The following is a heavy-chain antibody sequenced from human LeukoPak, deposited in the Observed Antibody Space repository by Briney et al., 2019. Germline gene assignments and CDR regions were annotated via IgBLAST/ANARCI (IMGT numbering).Heavy chain of an antibody. V-gene: IGHV4-39*01. CDR3: ARRTADCSSTSCRYYFDY. D-gene: IGHD2-2*01. J-gene: IGHJ4*02. CDR1: GGSISSSRYY. CDR2: IYYSGST. Sequence: PSETLSLTCTVSGGSISSSRYYWGWIRQPPGKGLEWIGSIYYSGSTYYNPSLKSRVTISVDTSKNQFSLKLSSVTAADTAVYYCARRTADCSSTSCRYYFDYWGQGTLVTVSS.